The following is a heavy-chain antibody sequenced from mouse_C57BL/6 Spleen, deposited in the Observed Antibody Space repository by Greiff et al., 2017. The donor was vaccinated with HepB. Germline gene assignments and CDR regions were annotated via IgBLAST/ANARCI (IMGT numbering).Heavy chain of an antibody. CDR1: GYTFTDYY. D-gene: IGHD1-1*01. V-gene: IGHV1-76*01. CDR3: ARGGSSRD. Sequence: VQLQQSGAELVRPGASVKLSCKASGYTFTDYYINWVKQRPGQGLEWIARIYPGSGNTYYNEKFNGKATLTAENSSSTAYMQRSSLTSEDSAVYFCARGGSSRDWGQGTLVTVSA. J-gene: IGHJ3*01. CDR2: IYPGSGNT.